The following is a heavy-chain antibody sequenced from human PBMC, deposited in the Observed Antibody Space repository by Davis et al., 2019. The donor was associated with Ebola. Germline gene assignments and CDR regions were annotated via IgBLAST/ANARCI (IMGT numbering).Heavy chain of an antibody. J-gene: IGHJ6*02. CDR3: ARYYYDSSARYYYYGMDV. V-gene: IGHV1-69*13. CDR1: GYTFTSYG. Sequence: SVKVSCKASGYTFTSYGISWVRQAPGQGLEWMGGIIPIFGTANYAQKFQGRVTITADESTSTAYMELSSLRSEDTAVYYCARYYYDSSARYYYYGMDVWGQGTTVTVSS. CDR2: IIPIFGTA. D-gene: IGHD3-22*01.